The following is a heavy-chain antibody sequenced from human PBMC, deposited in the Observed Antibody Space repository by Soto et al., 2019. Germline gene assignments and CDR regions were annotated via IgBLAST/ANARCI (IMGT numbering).Heavy chain of an antibody. CDR1: GGSISSYY. CDR3: ARDDYVWGSYRYIGQ. J-gene: IGHJ4*02. Sequence: SETLSLTCTVSGGSISSYYWSWIRQPPGKGLEWIGYIYYSGSTNYNPSLKSRVTISVDTSKNQFSLKLSSVTAADTAVYYCARDDYVWGSYRYIGQWGQGTLVTVSS. D-gene: IGHD3-16*02. CDR2: IYYSGST. V-gene: IGHV4-59*01.